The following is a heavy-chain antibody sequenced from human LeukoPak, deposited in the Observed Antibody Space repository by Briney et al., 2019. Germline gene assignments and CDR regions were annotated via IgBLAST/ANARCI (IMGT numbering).Heavy chain of an antibody. CDR2: ISYDGSNK. V-gene: IGHV3-30*04. CDR1: GFTFSSYA. Sequence: GRSLRLSCAASGFTFSSYAMHGVRQAPGKGLEWVAVISYDGSNKYYADSVKGRFTISRDNSKNTLYLQMNSLRAEDTAVYFCASGKYRYGDNWFDPWGQGTLVTVSS. J-gene: IGHJ5*02. CDR3: ASGKYRYGDNWFDP. D-gene: IGHD5-18*01.